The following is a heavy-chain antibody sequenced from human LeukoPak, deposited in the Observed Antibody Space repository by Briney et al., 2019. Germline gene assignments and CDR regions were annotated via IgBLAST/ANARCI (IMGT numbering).Heavy chain of an antibody. V-gene: IGHV3-23*01. J-gene: IGHJ4*02. CDR2: ISGSGGST. CDR1: GFTFSSYA. Sequence: GGALRLSCAASGFTFSSYAMSWGRQAPGEGGGWGSAISGSGGSTYYADSVKGRFTISRDNSKNTLYLQMNSLRAEDTAVYYCAKLPPYSSGWPPDYWGQGTLVTVSS. D-gene: IGHD6-19*01. CDR3: AKLPPYSSGWPPDY.